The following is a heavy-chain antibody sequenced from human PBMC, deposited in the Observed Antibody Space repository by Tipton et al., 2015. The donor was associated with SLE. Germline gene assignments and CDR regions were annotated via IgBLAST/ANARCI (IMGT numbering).Heavy chain of an antibody. CDR2: IYTSGST. Sequence: TLSLTCTVSGGSISSGSYYWSWIRQPAGKGLEWIGHIYTSGSTNYNPSLKSRVTMSVDTSKNQFSLKLSSVTAADTAVYYCARAPYYDFWSGYPFDYWGQGTLVTVSS. V-gene: IGHV4-61*09. J-gene: IGHJ4*02. D-gene: IGHD3-3*01. CDR3: ARAPYYDFWSGYPFDY. CDR1: GGSISSGSYY.